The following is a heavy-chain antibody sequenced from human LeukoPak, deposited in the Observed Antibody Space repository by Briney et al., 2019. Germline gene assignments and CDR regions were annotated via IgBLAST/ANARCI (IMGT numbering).Heavy chain of an antibody. CDR1: GFAFSNYA. CDR2: ISTNGGGT. Sequence: PGGSLRLSCSASGFAFSNYAMHWVRQAPGKGLEYVSAISTNGGGTYYADSVKGRFTISRDNSKNTLYLQMSSLRAEDAALYYCVKLDWGYYYDTWGQGTLVIVSS. CDR3: VKLDWGYYYDT. J-gene: IGHJ5*02. D-gene: IGHD3-22*01. V-gene: IGHV3-64D*09.